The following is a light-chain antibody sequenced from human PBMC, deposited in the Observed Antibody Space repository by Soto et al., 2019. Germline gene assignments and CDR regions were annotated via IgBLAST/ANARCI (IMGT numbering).Light chain of an antibody. V-gene: IGKV1-39*01. CDR2: SIS. CDR3: QQTYNLPAT. J-gene: IGKJ4*01. Sequence: DIQLTQSPSSLSASVGDRVSITCRTSQTISTFLNWYHHRPGQAPKLLIYSISNLQSGVPSRFSGGGAGTEFTLTISSLQPEDFGSYSCQQTYNLPATFGGGTRVQIK. CDR1: QTISTF.